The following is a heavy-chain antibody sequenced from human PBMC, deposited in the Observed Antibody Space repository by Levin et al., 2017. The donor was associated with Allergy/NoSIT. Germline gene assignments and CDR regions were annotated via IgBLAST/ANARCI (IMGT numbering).Heavy chain of an antibody. D-gene: IGHD3-3*01. CDR3: AKADGFWSGYFPMDV. J-gene: IGHJ6*02. CDR2: ISWDGADA. CDR1: GFTFGDYI. Sequence: GESLKISCAASGFTFGDYIMHWVRQAPGKGLELVSLISWDGADAYYADSVKGRFTVSRDNSKNSLYLHMNSLRTDDTAFYYCAKADGFWSGYFPMDVWGQGTTVTVSS. V-gene: IGHV3-43*01.